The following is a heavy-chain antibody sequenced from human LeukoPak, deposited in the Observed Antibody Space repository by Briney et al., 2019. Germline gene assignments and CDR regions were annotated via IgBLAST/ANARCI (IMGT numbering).Heavy chain of an antibody. Sequence: ASVKVSCKASGYTFTGYYIHWVRQAPGQGLEWMGWINPNSGGTNYAQKFQGRVTMTRDTSISTAYMELSRLRSDDTAVYYCASTGRLYCSSTSCYASYYYYYGMDVWGQGTTVTVSS. D-gene: IGHD2-2*01. J-gene: IGHJ6*02. V-gene: IGHV1-2*02. CDR1: GYTFTGYY. CDR3: ASTGRLYCSSTSCYASYYYYYGMDV. CDR2: INPNSGGT.